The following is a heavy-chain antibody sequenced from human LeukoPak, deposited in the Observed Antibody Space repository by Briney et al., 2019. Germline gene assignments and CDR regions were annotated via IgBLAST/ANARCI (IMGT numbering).Heavy chain of an antibody. CDR3: ARDYYDFWSGSLLV. V-gene: IGHV3-66*02. CDR2: IYSGGST. D-gene: IGHD3-3*01. Sequence: GGSLRLSCAASGFTVSSNYMSWVRQAPGKGLEWVSVIYSGGSTYYADSVEGRFTISRDNSKNTLYPQMNSLRAEDTAVYYCARDYYDFWSGSLLVWGKGTTVTVSS. J-gene: IGHJ6*04. CDR1: GFTVSSNY.